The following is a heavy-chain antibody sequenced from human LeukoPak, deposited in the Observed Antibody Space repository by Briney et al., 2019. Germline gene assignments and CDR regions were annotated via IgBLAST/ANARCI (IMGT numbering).Heavy chain of an antibody. CDR3: ARESGKFDY. V-gene: IGHV3-43*02. J-gene: IGHJ4*02. CDR2: ISGDGVST. CDR1: GLPIAAFA. Sequence: QSGGSLRLSCVASGLPIAAFAMHWVRQAPGKGLEWVSLISGDGVSTFYADSVKGRFSISRDNSKNSLSLEMNSLRTEDTAMYYCARESGKFDYWGQGTLVAVSS.